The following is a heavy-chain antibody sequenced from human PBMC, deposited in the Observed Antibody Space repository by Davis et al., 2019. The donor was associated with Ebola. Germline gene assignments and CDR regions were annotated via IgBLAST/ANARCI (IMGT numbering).Heavy chain of an antibody. CDR2: MHPPSVNT. D-gene: IGHD3-10*01. V-gene: IGHV1-8*01. J-gene: IGHJ4*02. CDR3: ARAPTWSQINYYCFDY. CDR1: GYTFTSYD. Sequence: ASVKVSCKASGYTFTSYDINWVRQATGQGLEWMGWMHPPSVNTGYAQKFQGRVTMTRNTSISTAYMEVSSLRSEDTAVYYCARAPTWSQINYYCFDYWGQGTLVTVSS.